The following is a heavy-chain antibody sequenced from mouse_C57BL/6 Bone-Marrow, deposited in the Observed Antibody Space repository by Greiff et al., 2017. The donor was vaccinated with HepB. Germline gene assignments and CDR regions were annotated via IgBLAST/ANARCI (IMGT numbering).Heavy chain of an antibody. D-gene: IGHD2-1*01. CDR1: GFTFSSYG. CDR3: ANLYGNWMDY. V-gene: IGHV5-6*01. J-gene: IGHJ4*01. Sequence: EVQRVESGGDLVKPGGSLKLSCAASGFTFSSYGMSWVRQTPDKRLEWVATISSGGSYTYYPDSVKGRFTISRDIAKNTLYLQMSSLKSEDTAMYYCANLYGNWMDYWGQGTSVTVSS. CDR2: ISSGGSYT.